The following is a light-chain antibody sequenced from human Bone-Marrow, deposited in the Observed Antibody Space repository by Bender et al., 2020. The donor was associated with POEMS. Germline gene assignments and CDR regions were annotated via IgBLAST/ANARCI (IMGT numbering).Light chain of an antibody. Sequence: QSALTQPASVSGSPGQSITISCTGTSSDVGGYNYVSWYQQHPGKAPKLLIYEVSNWPSGVSNRFSGSKSGNTASLTISGLQAEDEADYYCCSYGGRSIFKVFGTGTKVTVL. CDR3: CSYGGRSIFKV. J-gene: IGLJ1*01. CDR2: EVS. CDR1: SSDVGGYNY. V-gene: IGLV2-14*01.